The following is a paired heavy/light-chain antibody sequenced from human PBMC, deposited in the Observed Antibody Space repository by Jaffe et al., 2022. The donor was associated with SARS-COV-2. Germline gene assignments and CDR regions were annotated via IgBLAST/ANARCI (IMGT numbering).Light chain of an antibody. CDR1: QSISSC. J-gene: IGKJ2*01. CDR2: KAS. CDR3: QQCNTLGT. Sequence: DIQMTQSPSTLSASVGDRVTITCRASQSISSCLAWYQQKPGKAPKLLIYKASSLESGVPSRFSGSGSGTEFTLTISNLQPDDFATYYCQQCNTLGTFGQGTKLEIK. V-gene: IGKV1-5*03.
Heavy chain of an antibody. J-gene: IGHJ4*02. D-gene: IGHD4-4*01. CDR1: RFTFSTYA. CDR3: ARDHQEYSRTYFFDY. V-gene: IGHV3-30-3*01. CDR2: ISYDGSTK. Sequence: QVQLVESGGGVVQPGRSLRLSCAASRFTFSTYAMHWVRQAPGKGLEWVAVISYDGSTKYYADSVKGRFTISRDNSKNTLYLQLNTLRAEDTAVYYCARDHQEYSRTYFFDYWGQGTLVTVSS.